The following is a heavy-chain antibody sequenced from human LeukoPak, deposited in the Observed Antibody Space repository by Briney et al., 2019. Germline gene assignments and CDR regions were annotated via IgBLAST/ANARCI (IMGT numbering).Heavy chain of an antibody. V-gene: IGHV3-23*01. CDR1: GFTFSNYD. Sequence: GGSLRFSCAASGFTFSNYDMSWVRQAPGKGLECVSSIGADGGATYYADSVKGRFTISRDNSKNTLYLQMNSLRAEDTAVYYCAKDAEYSSSWYWDYWGQGTLVTVSS. CDR2: IGADGGAT. J-gene: IGHJ4*02. D-gene: IGHD6-13*01. CDR3: AKDAEYSSSWYWDY.